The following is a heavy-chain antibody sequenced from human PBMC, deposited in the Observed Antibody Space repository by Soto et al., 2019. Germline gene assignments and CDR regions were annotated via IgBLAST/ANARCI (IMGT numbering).Heavy chain of an antibody. D-gene: IGHD3-3*01. CDR2: ISAYNGNT. Sequence: QVQLVQSGAEVKKPGASVKVSCKASGYTFTSYGISWVRQAPGQGLEWMGWISAYNGNTNYAQKLQGRVTMTTDTATSTAYMELRSLRSDDTAVYYCARDPWSSRYDFWSGYWNYWGQGTLVTVSS. V-gene: IGHV1-18*01. CDR1: GYTFTSYG. J-gene: IGHJ4*02. CDR3: ARDPWSSRYDFWSGYWNY.